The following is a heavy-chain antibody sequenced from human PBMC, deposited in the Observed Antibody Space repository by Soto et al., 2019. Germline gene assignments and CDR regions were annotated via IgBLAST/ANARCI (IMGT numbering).Heavy chain of an antibody. V-gene: IGHV3-30-3*01. Sequence: GGSLRLSCEASGFTFSSYAMHWVRQAPGRGLEWVAVISYDGSNQYYADSVKGRFTISRDNSKNTLYLQMNTLRADDTAVYYCARRAGGYCSGGSCYGHFDYWGQGTLVTVSS. CDR1: GFTFSSYA. CDR3: ARRAGGYCSGGSCYGHFDY. J-gene: IGHJ4*02. D-gene: IGHD2-15*01. CDR2: ISYDGSNQ.